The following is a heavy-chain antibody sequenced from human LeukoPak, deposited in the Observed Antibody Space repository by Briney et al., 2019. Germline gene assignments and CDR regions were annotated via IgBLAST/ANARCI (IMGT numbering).Heavy chain of an antibody. CDR2: IYNSGTT. V-gene: IGHV4-31*03. J-gene: IGHJ4*02. CDR3: ARAGSFWSGYPTRNDY. D-gene: IGHD3-3*01. CDR1: GVSISSGGYF. Sequence: SETLSLTCTVSGVSISSGGYFWSWIRQHPGKGLEWIGYIYNSGTTYYNPSLKSRVTISVDTSKHQFSLKLSSVTAADTAVYYCARAGSFWSGYPTRNDYWGQGTLVTVSS.